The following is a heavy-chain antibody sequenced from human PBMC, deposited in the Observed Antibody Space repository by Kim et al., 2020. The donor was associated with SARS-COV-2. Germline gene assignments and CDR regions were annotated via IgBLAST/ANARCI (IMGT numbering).Heavy chain of an antibody. CDR3: IQSRLTTGARGDY. V-gene: IGHV3-30*03. CDR2: ISYDGSNK. CDR1: GFTFSSYG. D-gene: IGHD4-17*01. Sequence: GGSLRLSCAASGFTFSSYGMHWVRQAPGKGLEWVAVISYDGSNKYYADSVKGRFTISRDNSKNTLYLQMNSLRAEDTAVYYCIQSRLTTGARGDYWGQGTLVTVSS. J-gene: IGHJ4*02.